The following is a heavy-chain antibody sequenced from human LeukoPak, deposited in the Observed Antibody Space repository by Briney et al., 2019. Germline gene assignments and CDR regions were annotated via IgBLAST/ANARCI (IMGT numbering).Heavy chain of an antibody. J-gene: IGHJ6*02. D-gene: IGHD3-3*01. CDR1: GLTFSSHA. CDR2: IRGSGDNA. CDR3: AKVLRFSIYYGMDV. V-gene: IGHV3-23*01. Sequence: GGSLRLSCAASGLTFSSHAMSWVRQAPGKGLEWVSGIRGSGDNANYADSVKGRFTISRDNSKNTLCLQMNSLRAEDTAVYYCAKVLRFSIYYGMDVWGQGTTVTVSS.